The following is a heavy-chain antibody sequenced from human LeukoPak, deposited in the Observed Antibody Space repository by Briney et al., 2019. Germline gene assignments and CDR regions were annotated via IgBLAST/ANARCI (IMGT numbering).Heavy chain of an antibody. CDR1: GYTFTSYG. CDR3: ARDFYDTSGYYAFDY. D-gene: IGHD3-22*01. V-gene: IGHV1-18*01. J-gene: IGHJ4*02. Sequence: ASVKVSCKASGYTFTSYGISWVRQAPGQGLEWMGWISAYNGNTNYAQKLQGRVTITTDTSTSTAYMEVRSLRSDDTAVYYCARDFYDTSGYYAFDYWGQGTLVTVSS. CDR2: ISAYNGNT.